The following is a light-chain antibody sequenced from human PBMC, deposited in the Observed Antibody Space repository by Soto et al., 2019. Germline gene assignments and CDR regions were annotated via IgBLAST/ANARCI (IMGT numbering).Light chain of an antibody. V-gene: IGKV3D-15*01. CDR2: GAS. Sequence: EIVMTHSPVTLSVSPGERATLSCRASQSVSDNLAWYQQKPGQAPRLLFYGASTRATDIPVRFSGSGSGTEFTLTISSLQSEDFAVYYCPKYNHWPFTFGGGTQVDMK. CDR3: PKYNHWPFT. J-gene: IGKJ4*01. CDR1: QSVSDN.